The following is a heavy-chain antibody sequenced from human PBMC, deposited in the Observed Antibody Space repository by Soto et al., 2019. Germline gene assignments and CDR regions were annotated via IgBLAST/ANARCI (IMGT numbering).Heavy chain of an antibody. CDR1: AGSISSSSYY. V-gene: IGHV4-39*01. D-gene: IGHD1-1*01. J-gene: IGHJ4*02. Sequence: PSETLSLTCTVSAGSISSSSYYWGWIRQPPGKGLEWIGSIYYSGSTYYNTPLKTRVTISEDTSKNLFSLKLSSVTAADTAVYHFARLAPTELKYYFDFWGQGILVTVSS. CDR2: IYYSGST. CDR3: ARLAPTELKYYFDF.